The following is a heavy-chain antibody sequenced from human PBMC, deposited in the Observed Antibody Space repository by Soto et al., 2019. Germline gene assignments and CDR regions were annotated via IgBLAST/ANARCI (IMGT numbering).Heavy chain of an antibody. Sequence: PXETLSLTCTVSGGSISSISSYWGWIRQPPGKGLEWIGSIYFIGSSYSNPSLRSRVTISVDTSKNQFSLKLTSVTAADTAVYFCARQDDKYGSTYWGQGTLVTVSS. V-gene: IGHV4-39*01. CDR2: IYFIGSS. J-gene: IGHJ4*02. CDR1: GGSISSISSY. D-gene: IGHD3-10*01. CDR3: ARQDDKYGSTY.